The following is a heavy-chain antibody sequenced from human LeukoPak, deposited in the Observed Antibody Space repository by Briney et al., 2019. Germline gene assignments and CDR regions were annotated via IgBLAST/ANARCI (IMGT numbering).Heavy chain of an antibody. CDR1: GFPFDDYG. CDR3: AKETYYYDSSGYYLDY. CDR2: ISWNSGSI. J-gene: IGHJ4*02. Sequence: GGSLRLSCAASGFPFDDYGMTWVRQAPGKGLEWVSGISWNSGSIGYADSVKGRFTISRDNAKNSLYLQMNSLRAEDTALYYCAKETYYYDSSGYYLDYWGQGTLVTVSS. V-gene: IGHV3-9*01. D-gene: IGHD3-22*01.